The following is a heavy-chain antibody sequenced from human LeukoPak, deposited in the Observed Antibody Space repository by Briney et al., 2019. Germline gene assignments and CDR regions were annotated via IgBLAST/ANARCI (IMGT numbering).Heavy chain of an antibody. CDR2: MNPNSGNT. Sequence: ASVKVSCKTSEYTFTSYDINWVRQATGQGLEWMGWMNPNSGNTGYAQKFQGRVTMTRNTSISTAYMELSSLRSEDTAVYYCARGAEAAADDYWGQGTLVTVSS. CDR3: ARGAEAAADDY. J-gene: IGHJ4*02. V-gene: IGHV1-8*01. CDR1: EYTFTSYD. D-gene: IGHD6-13*01.